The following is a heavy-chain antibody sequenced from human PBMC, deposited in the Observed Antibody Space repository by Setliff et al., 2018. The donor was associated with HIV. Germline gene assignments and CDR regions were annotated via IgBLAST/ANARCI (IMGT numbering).Heavy chain of an antibody. J-gene: IGHJ4*02. CDR2: IHYSGST. CDR3: ARDASGWQTFDY. D-gene: IGHD6-19*01. CDR1: DSSFTGHF. Sequence: SETLSLTCTVSDSSFTGHFWNWIRRPPGKGLEWIGYIHYSGSTNYNPSLKSRVTISVDTSKNQFSLKLSSVTAADTAVYYCARDASGWQTFDYWGQGTLVTVSS. V-gene: IGHV4-59*11.